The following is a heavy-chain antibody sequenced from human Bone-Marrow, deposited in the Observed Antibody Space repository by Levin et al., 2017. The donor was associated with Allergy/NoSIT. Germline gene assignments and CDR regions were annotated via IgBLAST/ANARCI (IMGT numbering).Heavy chain of an antibody. CDR1: GFTFGNFA. J-gene: IGHJ4*02. Sequence: GGSLRLSCTPSGFTFGNFAMSWVRQAPGKGLEWVAAITGGGTATYLAESVKGRFVITRDNSQNMLYLQMDNLRGDDTAVYHCVKGSSGGRPYYFDKWGQGKLVTVSA. D-gene: IGHD3-9*01. V-gene: IGHV3-23*01. CDR2: ITGGGTAT. CDR3: VKGSSGGRPYYFDK.